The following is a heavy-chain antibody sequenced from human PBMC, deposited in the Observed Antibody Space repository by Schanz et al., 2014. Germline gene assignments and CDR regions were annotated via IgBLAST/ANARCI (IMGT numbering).Heavy chain of an antibody. CDR1: GYTLTNFD. J-gene: IGHJ3*02. D-gene: IGHD3-9*01. CDR2: MNPNSGTT. V-gene: IGHV1-8*01. Sequence: QVQLVQSGAEVKKPGASVKVSCKASGYTLTNFDINWVRQAPGQGLEWMGWMNPNSGTTGYAQKFQGRVTMTRNTSTSTAYMELRGLRSDDTAVYYCAFDRDDAYDIWGQGTTVTVSS. CDR3: AFDRDDAYDI.